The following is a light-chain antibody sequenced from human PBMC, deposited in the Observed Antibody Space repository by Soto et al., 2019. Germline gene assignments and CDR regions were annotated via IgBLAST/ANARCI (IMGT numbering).Light chain of an antibody. V-gene: IGLV2-11*01. CDR3: CSYAGTYTFDV. CDR2: DVF. Sequence: QSALTQPRSVSGSPGQSVTISCTGTSSDVGGYNYVSWYQQHPGKAPKLIIYDVFKRPSGVPDRFSGSKSGNTASLTISGLQAEDEADYYCCSYAGTYTFDVFGTGTKLTVL. J-gene: IGLJ1*01. CDR1: SSDVGGYNY.